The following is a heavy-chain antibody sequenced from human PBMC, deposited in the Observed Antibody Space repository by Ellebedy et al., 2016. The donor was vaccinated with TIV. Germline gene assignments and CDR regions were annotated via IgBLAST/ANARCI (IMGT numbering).Heavy chain of an antibody. J-gene: IGHJ4*02. CDR1: GYTFTSYG. D-gene: IGHD5-18*01. V-gene: IGHV1-18*01. CDR3: ARNTPMAEYFDY. CDR2: IGAYNGNT. Sequence: AASVKVSCKASGYTFTSYGISWVRQAPGQRLEWMGWIGAYNGNTNYAQKLQGRVTMTTDTSTSTAYMELRSLRSDDTAVYYCARNTPMAEYFDYWGQGTLVTVSS.